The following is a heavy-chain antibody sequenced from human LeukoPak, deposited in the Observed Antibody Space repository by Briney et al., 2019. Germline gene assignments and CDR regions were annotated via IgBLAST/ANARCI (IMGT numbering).Heavy chain of an antibody. Sequence: KPGGSLRLSCAASGFIFNDFYMSWIRQAPGKGLEYISYISSSGNTISYAGSVKGRFTISRDNAKNSLYLQMNSLRDEDTAVYYCSRVGTGTTRDYWGQGTLVTVSS. V-gene: IGHV3-11*04. CDR3: SRVGTGTTRDY. J-gene: IGHJ4*02. CDR2: ISSSGNTI. D-gene: IGHD1-14*01. CDR1: GFIFNDFY.